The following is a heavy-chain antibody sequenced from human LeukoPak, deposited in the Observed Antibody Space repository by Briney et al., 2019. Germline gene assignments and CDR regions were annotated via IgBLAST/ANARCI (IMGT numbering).Heavy chain of an antibody. J-gene: IGHJ1*01. CDR1: GFTFSSYA. V-gene: IGHV3-23*01. CDR2: ISGSGSTT. Sequence: GGSLRLSCAASGFTFSSYAMTWVRQAPGKGLEWVSGISGSGSTTYYADSVKGRFTISRDNLKNTLYLERSSLRVEDTAIYYCAKNRRACSGGSCNSGVSEYFHHWGQGTQVTVSS. CDR3: AKNRRACSGGSCNSGVSEYFHH. D-gene: IGHD2-15*01.